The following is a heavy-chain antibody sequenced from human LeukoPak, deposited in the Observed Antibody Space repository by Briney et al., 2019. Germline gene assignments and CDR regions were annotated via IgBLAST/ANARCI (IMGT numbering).Heavy chain of an antibody. CDR2: IYYSGST. D-gene: IGHD6-13*01. CDR3: ARGGAAAGTGGLDY. CDR1: GGSISSYY. Sequence: KPSETLSLTCTVSGGSISSYYWSWIRQPPGKGLEWIGYIYYSGSTSYNPSLKSRVTISVDTSKNQFSLKLSSVTAADTAVYYCARGGAAAGTGGLDYWGQGTLVTVSS. V-gene: IGHV4-59*01. J-gene: IGHJ4*02.